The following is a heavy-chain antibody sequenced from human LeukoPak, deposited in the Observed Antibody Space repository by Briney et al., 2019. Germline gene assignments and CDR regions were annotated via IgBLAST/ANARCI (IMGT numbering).Heavy chain of an antibody. CDR2: IYTSGST. Sequence: SETLSLTCTVSGGSISSYYWSWIRQPAGKGLEWIGRIYTSGSTNYNPSLKSRVTMSVDTSKNQFSLKLSSVTAADTAVYYCARVRGDYDSSGYYYPSAFDPWGQGTLVTVSP. J-gene: IGHJ5*02. CDR3: ARVRGDYDSSGYYYPSAFDP. CDR1: GGSISSYY. D-gene: IGHD3-22*01. V-gene: IGHV4-4*07.